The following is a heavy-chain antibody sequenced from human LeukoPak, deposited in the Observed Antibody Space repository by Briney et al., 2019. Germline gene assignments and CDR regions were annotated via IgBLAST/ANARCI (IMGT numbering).Heavy chain of an antibody. J-gene: IGHJ4*02. CDR2: ITASGGDI. Sequence: PGGSLRLSCAASEFTFTNYAMTWVRQAPGKGLEWVSSITASGGDIFHADSVKGRFTISRDNSKNTLYLQMNGLRAEDTAVYYCAKGSSDYYYDYWGQGTLVTVSA. CDR1: EFTFTNYA. CDR3: AKGSSDYYYDY. D-gene: IGHD3-22*01. V-gene: IGHV3-23*01.